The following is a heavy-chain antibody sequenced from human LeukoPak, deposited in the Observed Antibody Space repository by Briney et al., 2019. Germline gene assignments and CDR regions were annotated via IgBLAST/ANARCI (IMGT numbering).Heavy chain of an antibody. V-gene: IGHV3-74*01. Sequence: GGSLRLSCAASGFTISTYWMHWVRQAPGKGLMWVSRINSDGSSTSYADSVKGRFTISRDNSKNTLNLQMSSLRAEDTAVYYCVKRGSGDYFDYWGQGTLVTVSS. J-gene: IGHJ4*02. CDR2: INSDGSST. CDR1: GFTISTYW. CDR3: VKRGSGDYFDY. D-gene: IGHD3-16*01.